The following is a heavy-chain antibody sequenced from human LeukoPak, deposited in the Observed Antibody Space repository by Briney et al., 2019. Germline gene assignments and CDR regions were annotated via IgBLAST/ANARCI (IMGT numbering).Heavy chain of an antibody. CDR2: IYTSGST. V-gene: IGHV4-4*07. D-gene: IGHD2-21*02. Sequence: SETLSLTCTVSGGSISSYYWSWIRQPAGKGLEWIGRIYTSGSTNYNPSLKSRVTMSVDTSKNQFSLKLSSVTAADTAVYYCARDFCGGDCYHWYFDLWSRGTLVTVSS. CDR1: GGSISSYY. CDR3: ARDFCGGDCYHWYFDL. J-gene: IGHJ2*01.